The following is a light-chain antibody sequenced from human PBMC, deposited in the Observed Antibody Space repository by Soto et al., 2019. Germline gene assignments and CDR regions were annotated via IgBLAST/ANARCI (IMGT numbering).Light chain of an antibody. V-gene: IGKV1-39*01. CDR1: QSISKY. J-gene: IGKJ4*01. CDR3: QQSYSAPPLT. Sequence: IQMTQSPSSLSASVGDRVTITCRASQSISKYLNWYQQKPGKAPKPLIYAASSLHSGVPSRFSGSGSGTDFTLTISSLQPEDCATYYCQQSYSAPPLTFGGGTNVEFK. CDR2: AAS.